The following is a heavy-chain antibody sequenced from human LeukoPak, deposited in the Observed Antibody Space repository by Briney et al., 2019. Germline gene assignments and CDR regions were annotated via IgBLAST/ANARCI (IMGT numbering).Heavy chain of an antibody. CDR1: GLMFRDYW. D-gene: IGHD3-10*01. CDR2: INEDGSVQ. CDR3: ATRESSMARSH. J-gene: IGHJ4*02. V-gene: IGHV3-7*01. Sequence: TGGSLRLSCVGSGLMFRDYWMNWVRQVPGKGLEWVGNINEDGSVQDYVDSVRGRFPISRDNAKNSFYLQINNLRVEDTAIYYCATRESSMARSHWGQGTLVTVSS.